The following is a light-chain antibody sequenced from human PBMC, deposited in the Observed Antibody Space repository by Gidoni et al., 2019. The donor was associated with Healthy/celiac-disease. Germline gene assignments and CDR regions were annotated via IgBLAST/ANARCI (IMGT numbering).Light chain of an antibody. CDR3: QQYDNLPPAGPT. V-gene: IGKV1-33*01. CDR1: QDISNY. CDR2: DAS. J-gene: IGKJ4*01. Sequence: DIQMTQSPSSLSASVGDRVTITCQAIQDISNYLNWYQQKPGKAPKLLIYDASNLETGVPSRFSGSGSGTDFTFTISSLQPEDIATYYCQQYDNLPPAGPTLGGGTKVEIK.